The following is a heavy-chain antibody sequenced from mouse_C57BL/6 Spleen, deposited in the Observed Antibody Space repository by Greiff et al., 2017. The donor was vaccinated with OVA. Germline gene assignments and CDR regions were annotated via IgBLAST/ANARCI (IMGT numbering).Heavy chain of an antibody. Sequence: VKLMESGAELVKPGASVKISCKASGYAFSSYWMNWVKQRPGKGLEWIGQIYPGDGDTNYNGKFKGKATLTADKSSSTAYMQLSSLTSEDSAVYFCARGRDSYFDYWGQGTTLTVSS. CDR3: ARGRDSYFDY. CDR2: IYPGDGDT. V-gene: IGHV1-80*01. J-gene: IGHJ2*01. CDR1: GYAFSSYW.